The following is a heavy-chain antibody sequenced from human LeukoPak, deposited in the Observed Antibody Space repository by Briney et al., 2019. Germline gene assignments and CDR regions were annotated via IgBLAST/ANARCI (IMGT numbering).Heavy chain of an antibody. J-gene: IGHJ6*02. D-gene: IGHD3-22*01. V-gene: IGHV4-39*07. CDR2: IYYSGST. CDR1: GGSISSSSYY. Sequence: SETLSLTCTVSGGSISSSSYYWGWIRQPPGKGLEWIGSIYYSGSTYYNPSLKSRVTISVDTSKNQFSLKLSSVTAADTAVYYCGRHVSSGWDYYNGLDVWGQGTTVTVSS. CDR3: GRHVSSGWDYYNGLDV.